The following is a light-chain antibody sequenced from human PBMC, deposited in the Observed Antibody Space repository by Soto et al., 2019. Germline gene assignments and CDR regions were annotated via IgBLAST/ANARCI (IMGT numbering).Light chain of an antibody. CDR2: DAS. CDR1: QSISTW. J-gene: IGKJ1*01. V-gene: IGKV1-5*01. CDR3: QQYNSYSSGT. Sequence: DIHMTHSPASLSASVGDSVTITCRASQSISTWLAWYQQKPGKAPKLLIYDASSLQSGVPSRFSGSGSGTEFTLTISSLQPDDFATYYCQQYNSYSSGTFGQGTKVDIK.